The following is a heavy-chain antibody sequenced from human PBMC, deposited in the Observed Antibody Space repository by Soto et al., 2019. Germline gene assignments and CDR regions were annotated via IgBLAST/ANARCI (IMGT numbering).Heavy chain of an antibody. CDR2: ISAYNGNT. Sequence: QVQLVQSGAEVKKPGASVKVSCKASGYTFTSYGISWVRQAPGQGLEWMGWISAYNGNTNYAQKLQGRVTMTTDTSTSTAYMELRSLRSDDTAVYYCARDPAVTSYYYYYGMDVWGQGTTFTVSS. J-gene: IGHJ6*02. V-gene: IGHV1-18*04. D-gene: IGHD4-17*01. CDR1: GYTFTSYG. CDR3: ARDPAVTSYYYYYGMDV.